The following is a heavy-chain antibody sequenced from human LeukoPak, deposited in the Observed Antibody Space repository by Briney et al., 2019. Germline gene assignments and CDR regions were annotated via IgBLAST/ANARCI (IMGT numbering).Heavy chain of an antibody. Sequence: SVKVSCKASGGTFSSYAISWVRQAPGQGLEWMGGIIPIFGTANYAQKFQGRVTITADESTSTAYMELSSLRSEDTAVYYCARDRWARYCSGGSCPYWFDPWGQGTLVTVSS. CDR1: GGTFSSYA. V-gene: IGHV1-69*01. CDR2: IIPIFGTA. CDR3: ARDRWARYCSGGSCPYWFDP. D-gene: IGHD2-15*01. J-gene: IGHJ5*02.